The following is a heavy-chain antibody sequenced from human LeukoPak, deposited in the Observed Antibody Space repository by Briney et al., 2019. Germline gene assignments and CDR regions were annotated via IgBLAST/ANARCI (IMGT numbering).Heavy chain of an antibody. Sequence: ASVKVSCKASGYTFTSYGISRLRQAPGQGLEWMGWISAYNGNTNYAQKLQGRVTMTTDTSTSTAYMELRSLRSDDTAVYYCAYNDYGDYVATFWGQGTLVTVSS. CDR3: AYNDYGDYVATF. V-gene: IGHV1-18*01. CDR2: ISAYNGNT. CDR1: GYTFTSYG. D-gene: IGHD4-17*01. J-gene: IGHJ4*02.